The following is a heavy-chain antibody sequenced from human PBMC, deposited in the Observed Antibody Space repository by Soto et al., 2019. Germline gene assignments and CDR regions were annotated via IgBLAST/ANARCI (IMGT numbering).Heavy chain of an antibody. CDR1: GGSISSGGYY. CDR3: ATLYMVRGVRTFDY. V-gene: IGHV4-31*03. J-gene: IGHJ4*02. CDR2: IYYTGST. Sequence: QVQLQESGPGLVKPSQTLSLTCTVSGGSISSGGYYWSWIRQHPGKGLEWIGYIYYTGSTYYTPSLKSRVTLSVDTSKNQFSLKLSSVTAADTAVYYCATLYMVRGVRTFDYWGQGTLVTVSS. D-gene: IGHD3-10*01.